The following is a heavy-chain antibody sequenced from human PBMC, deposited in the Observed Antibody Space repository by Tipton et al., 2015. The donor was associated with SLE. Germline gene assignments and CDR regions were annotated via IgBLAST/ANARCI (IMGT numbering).Heavy chain of an antibody. Sequence: SLRLSCEASGFTFSSYAMNWVRQAPGKGLEWVSGISASGGSTYYADSVKGRFTISRDNSKNTLYLQMNSLRAEDTAVYYCARDLWYYGMDVWGQGTTVTVSS. CDR2: ISASGGST. V-gene: IGHV3-23*01. CDR1: GFTFSSYA. CDR3: ARDLWYYGMDV. D-gene: IGHD2-21*01. J-gene: IGHJ6*02.